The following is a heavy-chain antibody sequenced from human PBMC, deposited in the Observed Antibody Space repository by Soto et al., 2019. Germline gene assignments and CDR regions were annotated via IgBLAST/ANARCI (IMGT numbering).Heavy chain of an antibody. D-gene: IGHD3-3*01. CDR2: ISYDGSNK. Sequence: HPGGSLRLSCAASGFTFSSYGMHWVRQAPGKGLEWVAVISYDGSNKYYADSVKGRFTISRDNSKNTLYLQMNSLRAEDTAVYYCAKGITIFGVPYDYWGQGTLVTVSS. CDR1: GFTFSSYG. V-gene: IGHV3-30*18. J-gene: IGHJ4*02. CDR3: AKGITIFGVPYDY.